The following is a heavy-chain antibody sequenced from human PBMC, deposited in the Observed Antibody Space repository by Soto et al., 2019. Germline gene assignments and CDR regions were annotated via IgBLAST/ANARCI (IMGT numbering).Heavy chain of an antibody. Sequence: GASVKVSCKVSGYTLTELSMHWVRQAPGKGLEWMGGFDPEDGETIYAQKFQGRVTMTEDTSTDTAYMELSSLRSEDTAVYYCATLTDCSSTSCYVEDAFDIWGQGTMVTVSS. CDR1: GYTLTELS. J-gene: IGHJ3*02. D-gene: IGHD2-2*01. V-gene: IGHV1-24*01. CDR2: FDPEDGET. CDR3: ATLTDCSSTSCYVEDAFDI.